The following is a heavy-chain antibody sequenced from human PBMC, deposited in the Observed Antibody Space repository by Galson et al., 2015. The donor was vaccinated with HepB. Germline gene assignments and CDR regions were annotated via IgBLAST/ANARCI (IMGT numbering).Heavy chain of an antibody. CDR3: ARPNVVVTAKDAFDI. V-gene: IGHV1-69*04. CDR1: GGTFSSYA. Sequence: SVKVSCKASGGTFSSYAISWVRQAPGQGLEWMGRIIPSLGIANYAQKFQGRVTITADKSTSTAYMELSSLRSEDTAVYYCARPNVVVTAKDAFDIWGQGTMVTVSS. D-gene: IGHD2-21*02. CDR2: IIPSLGIA. J-gene: IGHJ3*02.